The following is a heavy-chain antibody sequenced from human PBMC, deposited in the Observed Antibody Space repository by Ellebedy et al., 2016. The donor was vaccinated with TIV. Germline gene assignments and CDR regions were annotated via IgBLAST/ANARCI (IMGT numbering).Heavy chain of an antibody. CDR3: ARDRYGMDV. J-gene: IGHJ6*02. Sequence: SETLSLXXTVSGGSISGGGYSWSWIRQPPGKGLEWIGYIHHMGTTYYNPSLQSRVTISGDRSKNQFSLKLTSVNAADTAVYFCARDRYGMDVWGPGTTVTVPS. CDR1: GGSISGGGYS. V-gene: IGHV4-30-2*01. CDR2: IHHMGTT.